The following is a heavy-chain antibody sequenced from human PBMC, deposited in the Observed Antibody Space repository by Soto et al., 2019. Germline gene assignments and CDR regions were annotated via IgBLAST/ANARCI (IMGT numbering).Heavy chain of an antibody. Sequence: QLQLQESGPGLVKPSETLSLTCTVSGGSISSSSYYWGWIRQPPGKGLEWIRSIYYSGSTYYNPSLKSRVTISVDTSKNQFSLKLSSVTAADTAVYYCARRGGAMAPLDAFDIWGQGTMVTVSS. CDR1: GGSISSSSYY. J-gene: IGHJ3*02. CDR2: IYYSGST. V-gene: IGHV4-39*01. D-gene: IGHD3-16*01. CDR3: ARRGGAMAPLDAFDI.